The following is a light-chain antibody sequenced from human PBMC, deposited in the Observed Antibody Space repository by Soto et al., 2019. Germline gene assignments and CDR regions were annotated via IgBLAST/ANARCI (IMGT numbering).Light chain of an antibody. CDR1: ETIARY. CDR3: LQYNSYPFT. J-gene: IGKJ4*01. V-gene: IGKV1-17*01. CDR2: GAS. Sequence: DIQLTQSPSSLSASVGDRVTITCRASETIARYLNWYQQKPGKAPKRLIYGASTLQSWAPSRFSGSASGAAFTLTISSLQPEDFATYYCLQYNSYPFTFGGGTKVDIK.